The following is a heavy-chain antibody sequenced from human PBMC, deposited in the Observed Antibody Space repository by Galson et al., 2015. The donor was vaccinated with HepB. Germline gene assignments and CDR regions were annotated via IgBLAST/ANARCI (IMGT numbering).Heavy chain of an antibody. D-gene: IGHD5-12*01. CDR3: ATGVATTLNYYYYYMDV. CDR1: GYTLTELS. CDR2: FDPEDGET. J-gene: IGHJ6*03. Sequence: SVKVSCKVSGYTLTELSMHWVRQAPGKGLEWMGGFDPEDGETICAQKFQGRVTMTEDTSTDTAYMELSSLRSEDTAVYYCATGVATTLNYYYYYMDVWGKGTTVTVSS. V-gene: IGHV1-24*01.